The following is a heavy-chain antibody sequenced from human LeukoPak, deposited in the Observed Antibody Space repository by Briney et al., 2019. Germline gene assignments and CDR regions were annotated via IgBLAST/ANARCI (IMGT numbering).Heavy chain of an antibody. J-gene: IGHJ4*02. CDR2: FDPEDGET. CDR1: GYTLTELS. Sequence: ASVKVSCKVSGYTLTELSMHWVRQAPGKGLGWMGGFDPEDGETIYAQKFQGRVTMTEDTSTDTAYMELSSLRSEDTAVYYCATPQQRASYPIAAAGPLDYWGQGTLVTVSS. V-gene: IGHV1-24*01. CDR3: ATPQQRASYPIAAAGPLDY. D-gene: IGHD6-13*01.